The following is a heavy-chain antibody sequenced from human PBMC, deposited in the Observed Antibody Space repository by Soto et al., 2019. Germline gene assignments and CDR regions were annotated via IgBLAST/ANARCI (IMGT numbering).Heavy chain of an antibody. D-gene: IGHD6-6*01. J-gene: IGHJ6*02. V-gene: IGHV5-51*01. CDR3: ARQNEARENYYYGMDV. CDR1: GYSFTSYW. CDR2: IYPGDSDT. Sequence: PGESLKISCKGSGYSFTSYWIGWVRQMPGKGLEWMGIIYPGDSDTRYSPSFQGQVTISADKSISTAYLQWSSLKASDTAMYYCARQNEARENYYYGMDVWGQGTTVAVSS.